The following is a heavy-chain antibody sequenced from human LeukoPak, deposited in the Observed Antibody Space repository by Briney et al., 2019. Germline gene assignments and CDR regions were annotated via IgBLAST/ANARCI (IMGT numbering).Heavy chain of an antibody. CDR2: MRYSGST. V-gene: IGHV4-39*07. D-gene: IGHD3-22*01. J-gene: IGHJ3*02. CDR3: ARGSYDSSGYPHDAFDI. CDR1: GGSISTNNYY. Sequence: PSETLSLTCTVSGGSISTNNYYWGWIRQPPGKGLEWIGSMRYSGSTYYNPSLKSRVTMSVDTSKNQFSLKLSSVTAADTAVYYCARGSYDSSGYPHDAFDIWGQGTMVTVSS.